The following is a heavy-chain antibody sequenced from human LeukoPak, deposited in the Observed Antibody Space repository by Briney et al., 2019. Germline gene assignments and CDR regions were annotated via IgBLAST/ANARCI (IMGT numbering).Heavy chain of an antibody. Sequence: GASLKVSFKGSGYSFTSYWIGWVRQMPGKGLGWVGIIYPGDSDTRYSPSFQGQVTISADKSISTAYLQWSSLKASDTAMYYCARNRDGYNYWSDAFDIWGQGTMVTASS. CDR3: ARNRDGYNYWSDAFDI. D-gene: IGHD5-24*01. CDR2: IYPGDSDT. V-gene: IGHV5-51*01. CDR1: GYSFTSYW. J-gene: IGHJ3*02.